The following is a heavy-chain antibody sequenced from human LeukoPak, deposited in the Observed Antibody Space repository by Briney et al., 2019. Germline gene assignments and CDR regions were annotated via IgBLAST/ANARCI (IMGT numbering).Heavy chain of an antibody. J-gene: IGHJ4*02. D-gene: IGHD3-22*01. Sequence: GGSLRLSCAASGFTFSSYGMHWVRQAPGKGLEWVAVISYDGSNKYYADSVKGRFTISRDNSKNTLYLQMNSLRAEDTAVYYCASPATYYYDSSGYQFDYWGQGTLVTVSS. CDR2: ISYDGSNK. V-gene: IGHV3-30*03. CDR3: ASPATYYYDSSGYQFDY. CDR1: GFTFSSYG.